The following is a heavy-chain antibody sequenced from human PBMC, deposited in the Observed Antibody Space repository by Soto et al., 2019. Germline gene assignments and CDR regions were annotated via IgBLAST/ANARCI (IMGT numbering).Heavy chain of an antibody. D-gene: IGHD3-10*01. CDR3: AKLGSISWSPHYYFAY. J-gene: IGHJ4*02. V-gene: IGHV3-23*01. CDR2: ITGSGDDT. Sequence: GGSLRLSCAASGFTFNNYAMGWVRQAPGKGLEWVSAITGSGDDTYYLDSVKGRFTISRDNSKNTLYLQMNSLRAEDTAIYYCAKLGSISWSPHYYFAYWGQGTLVTVSS. CDR1: GFTFNNYA.